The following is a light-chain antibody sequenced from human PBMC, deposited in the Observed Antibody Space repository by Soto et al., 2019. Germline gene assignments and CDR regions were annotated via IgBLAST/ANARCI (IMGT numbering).Light chain of an antibody. Sequence: DIQMTQSPSTLSASVGDRVTITCRASQCISNWLAWYQQKPGKAPKLLIYKASSLESGVPSRFSGSGSGTEFPLTISGLQTDEFATYCCQRYYPYPLTFGGLTKVEMK. CDR1: QCISNW. J-gene: IGKJ4*01. CDR3: QRYYPYPLT. CDR2: KAS. V-gene: IGKV1-5*03.